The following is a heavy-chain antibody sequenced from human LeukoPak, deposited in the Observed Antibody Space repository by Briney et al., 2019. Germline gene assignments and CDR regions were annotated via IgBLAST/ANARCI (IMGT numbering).Heavy chain of an antibody. J-gene: IGHJ4*02. CDR1: GGSISSGSYY. Sequence: SETLSLTCTVSGGSISSGSYYWSWIRQPAGKGLEWIGRIYTSGSTNYNPSLKSRVTISVDTSKNQSSLKLSSVTAADTAVYYCARVVVIAGYFDYWGQGTLVTVSS. D-gene: IGHD3-22*01. CDR3: ARVVVIAGYFDY. CDR2: IYTSGST. V-gene: IGHV4-61*02.